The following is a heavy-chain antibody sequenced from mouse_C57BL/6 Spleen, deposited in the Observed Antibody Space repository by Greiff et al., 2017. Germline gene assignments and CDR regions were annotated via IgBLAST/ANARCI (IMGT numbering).Heavy chain of an antibody. Sequence: VQLQQSGPELVKPGASVKLSCKASGYTFPSYDINWVKQRPGQGLEWIGWIYPRDGSTKYNEKFKGKATLTVDTSSSTAYMELHSLTSEDSAVYFCARKMLGDYGPYYFDYWGQGTTLTVSS. V-gene: IGHV1-85*01. CDR2: IYPRDGST. J-gene: IGHJ2*01. CDR1: GYTFPSYD. CDR3: ARKMLGDYGPYYFDY. D-gene: IGHD1-1*01.